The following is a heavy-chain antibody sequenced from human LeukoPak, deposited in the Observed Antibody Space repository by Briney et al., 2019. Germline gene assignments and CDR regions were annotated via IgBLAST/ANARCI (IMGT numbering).Heavy chain of an antibody. CDR3: ARGLYSSSWYLNAYYYYYGMDV. Sequence: ASEKVSCKASGYTFTSYDINWVRQATGQGLEWMGWMNPNSGNTGYAQKFQGRVTMTRNTSISTAYMELSSLRSEDTAVYYCARGLYSSSWYLNAYYYYYGMDVWGQGTTVTVSS. CDR2: MNPNSGNT. D-gene: IGHD6-13*01. CDR1: GYTFTSYD. V-gene: IGHV1-8*01. J-gene: IGHJ6*02.